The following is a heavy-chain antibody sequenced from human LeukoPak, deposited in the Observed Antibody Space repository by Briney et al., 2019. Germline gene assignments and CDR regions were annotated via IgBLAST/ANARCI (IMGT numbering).Heavy chain of an antibody. J-gene: IGHJ3*01. V-gene: IGHV2-70*11. CDR1: GFSLSVTGVC. CDR2: IDWDDDK. D-gene: IGHD3-22*01. CDR3: ARIPSRNWDSSGYYDAFDF. Sequence: SGPALVKPTQTLTLTCTFSGFSLSVTGVCVSWIRQPPGKALEWLARIDWDDDKYYTTSLKTRLTISKDTSKNQVVRTMTNMDPVDTATYYCARIPSRNWDSSGYYDAFDFWGQGTMVTVSS.